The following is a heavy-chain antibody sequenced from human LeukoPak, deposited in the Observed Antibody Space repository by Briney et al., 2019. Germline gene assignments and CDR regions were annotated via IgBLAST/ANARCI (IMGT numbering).Heavy chain of an antibody. CDR2: IYYSGST. V-gene: IGHV4-30-4*08. J-gene: IGHJ2*01. CDR1: GGSISSGDYY. CDR3: ARGPPNWYFDL. Sequence: PSETLSLTCTVSGGSISSGDYYWSWIRQPPGKGLEWIGYIYYSGSTYYNPSLKSRVTISVDTSKNQFSLKLSSVTAADTAVYYCARGPPNWYFDLWGRGTLVTVSS.